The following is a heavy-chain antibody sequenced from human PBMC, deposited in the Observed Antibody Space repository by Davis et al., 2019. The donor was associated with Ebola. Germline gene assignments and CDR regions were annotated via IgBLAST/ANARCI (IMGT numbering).Heavy chain of an antibody. V-gene: IGHV4-39*01. CDR3: ASRFLEWLLSNGMDV. D-gene: IGHD3-3*01. J-gene: IGHJ6*02. Sequence: GSLRLSCTVSAGSISSSSYYWGWIRQPPGKGLAWIGSIYYSGSTYYNPSLKSRVTISVDTSKNQFSLKLSSVTAADTAVYYCASRFLEWLLSNGMDVWGQGTTVTVSS. CDR1: AGSISSSSYY. CDR2: IYYSGST.